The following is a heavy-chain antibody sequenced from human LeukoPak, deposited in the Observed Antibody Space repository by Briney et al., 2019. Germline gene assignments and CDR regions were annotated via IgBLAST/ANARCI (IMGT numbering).Heavy chain of an antibody. J-gene: IGHJ5*02. CDR2: ISAYNGNT. CDR1: GYTFTSYG. V-gene: IGHV1-18*01. D-gene: IGHD3-22*01. CDR3: ARVGVYDSSGYYYLNWFDP. Sequence: ASVKVSCKASGYTFTSYGISWVRQAPGQGLEWMGWISAYNGNTNYAQKLQGRVTMTTDTSTSTAYMELRSLRSDDTAVYYCARVGVYDSSGYYYLNWFDPWGQGTLVTVSS.